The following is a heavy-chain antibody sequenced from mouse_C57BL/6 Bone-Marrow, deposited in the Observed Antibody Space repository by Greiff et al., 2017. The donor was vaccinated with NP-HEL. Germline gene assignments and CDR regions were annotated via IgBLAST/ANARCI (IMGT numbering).Heavy chain of an antibody. Sequence: EVQLQQSGPELVKPGASVKISCKASGYTFTDYYMNWVKQSHGKSLEWIGDINPNNGGTSYNQKFKGKATLTVDKSSSTAYMELRSLTSEDSAVYYCARIYYGYDGYYFDYWGQGTTLTVSS. J-gene: IGHJ2*01. V-gene: IGHV1-26*01. D-gene: IGHD2-2*01. CDR2: INPNNGGT. CDR3: ARIYYGYDGYYFDY. CDR1: GYTFTDYY.